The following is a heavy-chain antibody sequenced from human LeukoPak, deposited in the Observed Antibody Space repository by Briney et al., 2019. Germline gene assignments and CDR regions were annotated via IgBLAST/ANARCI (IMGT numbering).Heavy chain of an antibody. Sequence: GGSLRLSCAASGFRFDDYGMSWVRHVPGKGLEWVSGTNWDGASTGYADSVKGRFTISRDNVKNFLYLQMNSLRVEDTALYFCGRVYCSATSCYDYYDYYMDVWGKGTTVTVSS. CDR3: GRVYCSATSCYDYYDYYMDV. CDR1: GFRFDDYG. J-gene: IGHJ6*03. V-gene: IGHV3-20*04. D-gene: IGHD2-2*01. CDR2: TNWDGAST.